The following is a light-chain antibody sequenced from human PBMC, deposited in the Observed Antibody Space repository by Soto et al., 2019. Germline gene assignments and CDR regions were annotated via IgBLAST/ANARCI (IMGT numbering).Light chain of an antibody. CDR1: SSNIGAGYD. CDR2: GNS. V-gene: IGLV1-40*01. CDR3: QSYDRSLSGFYV. J-gene: IGLJ1*01. Sequence: QSVLTQPPSVSGAPGQRVTISCTGSSSNIGAGYDVHWYQQLPGTAPKLLIYGNSNRPSGVPDRFPGSKSGTSASLAITGLQAEDEADYYCQSYDRSLSGFYVFGTGTKVTVL.